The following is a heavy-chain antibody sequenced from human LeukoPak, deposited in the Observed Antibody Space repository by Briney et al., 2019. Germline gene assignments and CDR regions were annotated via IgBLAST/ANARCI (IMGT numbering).Heavy chain of an antibody. CDR1: GYTFTSYG. J-gene: IGHJ6*03. CDR2: ISAYNGNT. D-gene: IGHD6-6*01. Sequence: GASVKVSCKASGYTFTSYGISWVRQAPGQGLEWMGWISAYNGNTNYAQKLQGRVTMTTDTSTSTAYMELRSLRSDDTAVYYCAGSGFSSSSSVTYYYYYMDVWGKGTTVTVSS. V-gene: IGHV1-18*01. CDR3: AGSGFSSSSSVTYYYYYMDV.